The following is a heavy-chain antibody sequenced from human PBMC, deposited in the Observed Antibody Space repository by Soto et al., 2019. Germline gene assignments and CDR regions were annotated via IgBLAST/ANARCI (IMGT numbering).Heavy chain of an antibody. V-gene: IGHV4-61*01. D-gene: IGHD4-17*01. CDR2: VYYSGTT. Sequence: SETLSLTCSVSGGSVSDKTYYWSWIRQPPGKRLEWIGYVYYSGTTHYNPSLKSRVTISVDLYKNRFSLRLSSVTTADTALYYCARTTAVPNTLRSRYFFDYWGQGTLVTVSS. CDR1: GGSVSDKTYY. CDR3: ARTTAVPNTLRSRYFFDY. J-gene: IGHJ4*02.